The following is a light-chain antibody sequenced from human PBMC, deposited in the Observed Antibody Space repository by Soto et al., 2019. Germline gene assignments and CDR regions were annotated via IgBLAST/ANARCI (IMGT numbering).Light chain of an antibody. Sequence: IQMTQSPSSRPASVGDRVTITCRASQTVSNWLAWYQQKPGKVPKLLIYKASTLESGVPSRFSGSGSGTEFSLTISSLQPEDFATYYCQQYNLFWTFGQGTKVEIK. V-gene: IGKV1-5*03. CDR1: QTVSNW. CDR2: KAS. CDR3: QQYNLFWT. J-gene: IGKJ1*01.